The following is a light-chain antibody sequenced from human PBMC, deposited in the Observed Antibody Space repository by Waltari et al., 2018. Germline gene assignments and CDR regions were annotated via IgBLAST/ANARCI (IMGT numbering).Light chain of an antibody. CDR1: QSVSNNY. J-gene: IGKJ1*01. Sequence: ETVLTQSPGTLSLSPGESATLSCRASQSVSNNYLAWYQQKPGQAPRLLSHGASSRATGIPDRFSGSGSGTDFTLTISRLEPEDFAVYWCQQYGISPMTFGQGTKVEI. CDR2: GAS. CDR3: QQYGISPMT. V-gene: IGKV3-20*01.